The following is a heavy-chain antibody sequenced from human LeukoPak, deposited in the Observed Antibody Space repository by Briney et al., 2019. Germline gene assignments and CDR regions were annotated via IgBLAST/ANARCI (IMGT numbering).Heavy chain of an antibody. J-gene: IGHJ5*02. CDR1: GGSISSGDYY. V-gene: IGHV4-30-4*01. D-gene: IGHD3-10*01. CDR3: ARAKTHYYGSGRYTIDWFDP. CDR2: IYYSGST. Sequence: SQTLSLTCTVSGGSISSGDYYWSWICQPPGKGLEWIGYIYYSGSTYYSPPLKSRVTISVDTSKNQFSLKLSSVTAADTAVYYCARAKTHYYGSGRYTIDWFDPRGQGTLVTVSS.